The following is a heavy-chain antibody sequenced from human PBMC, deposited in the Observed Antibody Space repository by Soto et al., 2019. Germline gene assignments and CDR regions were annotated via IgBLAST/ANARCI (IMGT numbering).Heavy chain of an antibody. CDR2: ISSSSSYI. J-gene: IGHJ6*02. CDR1: GFNFNSYS. Sequence: GGSLRLSCAASGFNFNSYSMNWVRQASGKGLEWVSCISSSSSYIYYADSVKGRFTVSRDNAKNSLYLQMNSLRVEDTAVYYCARSTAVTAGVGDIGVVWGQGTTVTVSS. CDR3: ARSTAVTAGVGDIGVV. V-gene: IGHV3-21*01. D-gene: IGHD4-17*01.